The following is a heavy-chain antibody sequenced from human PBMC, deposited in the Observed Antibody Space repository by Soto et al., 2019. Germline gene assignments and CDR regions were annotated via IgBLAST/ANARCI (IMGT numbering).Heavy chain of an antibody. CDR3: ARLQSMIVVVITPLDYGMDV. CDR1: GYSFTSYW. V-gene: IGHV5-51*01. Sequence: GESLKISCKGSGYSFTSYWIGWVRQMPGKGLEWVGIIYPGDSDTRYSPSFQGQVTISADKSISTAYLQCSSLKASDTAMYYCARLQSMIVVVITPLDYGMDVWGQGTTVTVSS. D-gene: IGHD3-22*01. J-gene: IGHJ6*02. CDR2: IYPGDSDT.